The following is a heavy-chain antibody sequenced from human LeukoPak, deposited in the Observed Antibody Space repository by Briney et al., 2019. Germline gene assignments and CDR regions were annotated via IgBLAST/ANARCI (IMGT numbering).Heavy chain of an antibody. CDR1: GGSFSGYY. V-gene: IGHV4-34*01. J-gene: IGHJ4*02. CDR3: ARGPSIVVVPAAFLYDY. CDR2: INHSGST. D-gene: IGHD2-2*01. Sequence: KSSETLSLTCAVYGGSFSGYYWSWIRQPPGKGLEWIGEINHSGSTNYNPSLKSRVTISVDTSENQFSLKLSSVTAADTAVYYCARGPSIVVVPAAFLYDYWGQGTLVTVSS.